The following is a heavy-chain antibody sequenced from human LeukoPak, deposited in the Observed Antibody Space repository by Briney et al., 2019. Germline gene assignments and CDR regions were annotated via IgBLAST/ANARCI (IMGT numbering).Heavy chain of an antibody. Sequence: SSETLSLTCTVSGGSISSSSYYWGWIRQPPGKGLEWIGSIYYSGSTYYNPSLKSRVTISVDTSKNQFSLKLSSVTAADTAVYYCARHEYSSIPDAFDIWGQGTMVTVSS. CDR2: IYYSGST. J-gene: IGHJ3*02. CDR1: GGSISSSSYY. D-gene: IGHD6-6*01. V-gene: IGHV4-39*01. CDR3: ARHEYSSIPDAFDI.